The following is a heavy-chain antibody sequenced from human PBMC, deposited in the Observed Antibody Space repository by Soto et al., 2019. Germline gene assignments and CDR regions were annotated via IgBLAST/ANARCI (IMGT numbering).Heavy chain of an antibody. CDR2: MNPNSGNT. Sequence: QVQLVQSGAEVKKPGASVKVSCKASGYTFTSYDINWVRQATGQGLEWMGWMNPNSGNTGYAQKFQGRVTMTRNTSISTAYMELSSLRSEDTAVYYCAAHPAGGIAPSGRFDYWGQGTLVTVSS. CDR3: AAHPAGGIAPSGRFDY. J-gene: IGHJ4*02. CDR1: GYTFTSYD. D-gene: IGHD6-13*01. V-gene: IGHV1-8*01.